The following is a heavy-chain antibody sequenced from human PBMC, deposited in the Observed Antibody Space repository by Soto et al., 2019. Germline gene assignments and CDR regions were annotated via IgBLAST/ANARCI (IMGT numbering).Heavy chain of an antibody. CDR2: INHSGST. CDR1: GGSFSGYY. J-gene: IGHJ6*03. D-gene: IGHD6-13*01. CDR3: ARERKQQPPYYYYYYMDV. Sequence: PSETLSLTCAVYGGSFSGYYWSWIRQPPGKGLEWIGEINHSGSTNYNPSLKSRVTISVDTSKNQFSLKLSSVAAADTAVYYCARERKQQPPYYYYYYMDVWGKGTTVTVSS. V-gene: IGHV4-34*01.